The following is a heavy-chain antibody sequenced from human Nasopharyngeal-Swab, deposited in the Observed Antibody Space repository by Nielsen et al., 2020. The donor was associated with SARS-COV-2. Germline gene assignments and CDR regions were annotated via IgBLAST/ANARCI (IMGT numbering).Heavy chain of an antibody. J-gene: IGHJ6*02. CDR1: GFTFSSYN. CDR2: ISSSSSYI. V-gene: IGHV3-21*01. D-gene: IGHD3-9*01. CDR3: ARGCVLTGPSCYYYGMDV. Sequence: GESLKISCAASGFTFSSYNMNWVRQAPGKGLEWVSSISSSSSYIYYADSVKGRFTISRDNAKNSLYLQMNSLRAEDTAVYYCARGCVLTGPSCYYYGMDVWGQGTTVTVS.